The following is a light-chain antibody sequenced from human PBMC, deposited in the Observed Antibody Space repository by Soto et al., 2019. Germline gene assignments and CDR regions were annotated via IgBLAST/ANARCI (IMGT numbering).Light chain of an antibody. CDR1: SSDVGGYNR. CDR2: EVS. J-gene: IGLJ1*01. V-gene: IGLV2-18*01. Sequence: QSVLTQPPSVSGSPGQSVTISCTGTSSDVGGYNRVSRYQQSAGTAPRLMIYEVSNRPSGVSDRFSGSKSGNTASLTISGLQAEDEADYYCSLYTSRSTFVFGTGTKVT. CDR3: SLYTSRSTFV.